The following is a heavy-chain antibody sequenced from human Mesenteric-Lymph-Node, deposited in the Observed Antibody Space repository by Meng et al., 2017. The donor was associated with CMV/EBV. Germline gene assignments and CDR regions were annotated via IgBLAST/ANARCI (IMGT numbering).Heavy chain of an antibody. Sequence: GESLKISCKGSGYSFTTYWIGWVRQMPGQGLEWMGIIYPGDSDTTYSPSFQGLVTISVVKTISTAYLQWRSLKASDTAIYYCASAPTVQNAFDIWGQGTMVTVSS. CDR3: ASAPTVQNAFDI. CDR1: GYSFTTYW. D-gene: IGHD1-1*01. CDR2: IYPGDSDT. V-gene: IGHV5-51*01. J-gene: IGHJ3*02.